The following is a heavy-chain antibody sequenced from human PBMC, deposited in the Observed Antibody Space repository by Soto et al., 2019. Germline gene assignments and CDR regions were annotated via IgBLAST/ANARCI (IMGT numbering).Heavy chain of an antibody. J-gene: IGHJ6*02. CDR3: ATPTMVRGVNYYYYGMDV. Sequence: ASVKVACTVSGYTLTELSMHWVRHAPGKGLEWMGGFDPEDGETIYAQKFQGRVTMTEDTSTDTAYMELSSLRSEDTAVYYCATPTMVRGVNYYYYGMDVWGQGTTVTV. D-gene: IGHD3-10*01. CDR2: FDPEDGET. V-gene: IGHV1-24*01. CDR1: GYTLTELS.